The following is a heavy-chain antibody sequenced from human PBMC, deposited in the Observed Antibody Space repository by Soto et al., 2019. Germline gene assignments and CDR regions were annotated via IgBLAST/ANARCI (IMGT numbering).Heavy chain of an antibody. CDR1: GFSFSKYA. J-gene: IGHJ5*02. CDR3: AKDVVYGDGFWLPES. D-gene: IGHD4-17*01. Sequence: EVQLSESGGGLVQPGGSLRLSCAASGFSFSKYAMMWVRQAPGKGLEWVAGILGSGGTYHADSVKGRFTISKDNSLSTLYLQMDFLRADDTAVYYCAKDVVYGDGFWLPESWGQGTLVIVSS. CDR2: ILGSGGT. V-gene: IGHV3-23*01.